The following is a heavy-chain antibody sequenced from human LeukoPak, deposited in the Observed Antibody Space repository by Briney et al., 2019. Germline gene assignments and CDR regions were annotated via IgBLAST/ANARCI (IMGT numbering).Heavy chain of an antibody. CDR2: ISWNSGSI. CDR3: AKGATPRVMGPLSDY. Sequence: YPGRSLRLSCAASGFTFDDYAMHWVRQAPGKGLEWVSGISWNSGSIGYADSVKGRFTISRDNAQSSLYLQMNSLRAEDTALYYCAKGATPRVMGPLSDYWGQGTLVTVSS. CDR1: GFTFDDYA. J-gene: IGHJ4*02. V-gene: IGHV3-9*01.